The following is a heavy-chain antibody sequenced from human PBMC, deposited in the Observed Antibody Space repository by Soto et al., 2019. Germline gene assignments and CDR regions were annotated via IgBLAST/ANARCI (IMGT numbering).Heavy chain of an antibody. CDR2: INPGGGST. V-gene: IGHV1-46*01. D-gene: IGHD6-6*01. J-gene: IGHJ6*02. Sequence: ASVKVSCKASGYTFTSYYMHWVRQAPGQGLEWMGLINPGGGSTSYAQKFQGRVTMTRDTSTSTVYMEVSSLRSEDTAVYYCASPYEYSSSRYYGMDVWGQGTTVTVSS. CDR1: GYTFTSYY. CDR3: ASPYEYSSSRYYGMDV.